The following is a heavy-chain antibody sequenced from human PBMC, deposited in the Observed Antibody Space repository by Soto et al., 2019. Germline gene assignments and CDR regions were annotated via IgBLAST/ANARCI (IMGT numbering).Heavy chain of an antibody. Sequence: ASVKVSCKASGYTFTSYYMHWVRHAPGQGLEWMGIINPSGGSTSYAQKFQGRVTMTRDTYTSTVYMELSSLRSEDTAVYYCARVYCSGGSCYSIDYWGQGTLVTVSS. V-gene: IGHV1-46*03. J-gene: IGHJ4*02. D-gene: IGHD2-15*01. CDR3: ARVYCSGGSCYSIDY. CDR2: INPSGGST. CDR1: GYTFTSYY.